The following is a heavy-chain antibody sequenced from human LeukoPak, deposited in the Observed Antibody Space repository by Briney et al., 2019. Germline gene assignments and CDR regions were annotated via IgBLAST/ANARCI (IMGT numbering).Heavy chain of an antibody. CDR1: GFTFSSCS. CDR3: VSGGASRPLDY. J-gene: IGHJ4*02. CDR2: ISSRSTYI. V-gene: IGHV3-21*01. D-gene: IGHD2-2*01. Sequence: GGSLRLSCAASGFTFSSCSMNWVRQAPGKGLEWVSSISSRSTYIYHADSVKGRFTISRDNAKNSLFLQMNSLRAEDTAVYYCVSGGASRPLDYWGQGTLVTVSS.